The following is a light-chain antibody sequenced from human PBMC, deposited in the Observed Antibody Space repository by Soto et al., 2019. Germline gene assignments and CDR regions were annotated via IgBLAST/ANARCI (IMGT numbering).Light chain of an antibody. V-gene: IGKV3-20*01. CDR2: GAS. CDR1: QSVSSS. CDR3: QNYGSSRT. J-gene: IGKJ1*01. Sequence: ELVLTQAPGTLSLSPGERATLYGRASQSVSSSLSCSQHKPGQAPRLLIYGASSRATGIPDRFSGSVSGSDCTLTISRLEPADFAVYFCQNYGSSRTFGQATTVEI.